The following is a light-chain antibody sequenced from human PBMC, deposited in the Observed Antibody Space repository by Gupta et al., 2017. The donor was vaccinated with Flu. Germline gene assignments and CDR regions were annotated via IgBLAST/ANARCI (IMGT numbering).Light chain of an antibody. CDR3: CSYAGTYTWV. Sequence: TSSDVGGYKYVSWYQRHPGKAPKLMIYDVNKRPSGVPDRFSGSKSGNTASLTISGLQAEDEADYYCCSYAGTYTWVFGGGTKLTVL. V-gene: IGLV2-11*01. CDR2: DVN. J-gene: IGLJ3*02. CDR1: SSDVGGYKY.